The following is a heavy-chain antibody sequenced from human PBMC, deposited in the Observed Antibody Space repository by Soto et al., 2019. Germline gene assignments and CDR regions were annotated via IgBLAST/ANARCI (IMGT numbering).Heavy chain of an antibody. Sequence: GESLKISCKGSGYSFTSYWIGWVRQMPGKGLEWMGIIYPGDSDTRYSPPFQGQVTISADKSISTAYLQWSSLKASDTAMYYCARSRRYFDWLSTLGFDPWGQGTLVTVSS. J-gene: IGHJ5*02. D-gene: IGHD3-9*01. CDR3: ARSRRYFDWLSTLGFDP. CDR1: GYSFTSYW. CDR2: IYPGDSDT. V-gene: IGHV5-51*01.